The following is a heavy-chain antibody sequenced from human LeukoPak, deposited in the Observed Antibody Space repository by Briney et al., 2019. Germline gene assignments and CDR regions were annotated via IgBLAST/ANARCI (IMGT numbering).Heavy chain of an antibody. CDR1: GYSFTSHW. J-gene: IGHJ4*02. V-gene: IGHV5-51*01. CDR2: IYPGDSDT. D-gene: IGHD6-19*01. CDR3: ARQVSGWYSY. Sequence: GESLKISCKGSGYSFTSHWIGWVRQMPGKGLDWMGIIYPGDSDTRYSPSFQGQVTISADKSISTAYPQWSSLKASDTAIYYCARQVSGWYSYWGQGTLVTVSS.